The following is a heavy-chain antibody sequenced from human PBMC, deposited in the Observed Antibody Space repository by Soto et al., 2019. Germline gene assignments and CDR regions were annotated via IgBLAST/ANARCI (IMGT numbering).Heavy chain of an antibody. CDR1: GFSFRNYA. J-gene: IGHJ6*02. CDR3: ARGIWRIAARQYYGMDV. Sequence: PGGSLRLSCAASGFSFRNYAMSWVRQAPGKGLEWISTLTGSSSNIYYADSVKGRFAISRDNSRNTLYLQMNSLRAEDTAVYYCARGIWRIAARQYYGMDVWGQGTTVTVSS. V-gene: IGHV3-23*01. CDR2: LTGSSSNI. D-gene: IGHD6-6*01.